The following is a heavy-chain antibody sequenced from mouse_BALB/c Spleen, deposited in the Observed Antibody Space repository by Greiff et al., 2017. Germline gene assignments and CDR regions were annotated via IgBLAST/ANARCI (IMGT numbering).Heavy chain of an antibody. CDR1: GFTFSSYT. Sequence: EVQVVESGGGLVQPGGSLKLSCAASGFTFSSYTMSWVRQTPEKRLEWVAYISNGGGSTYYPDTVKGRFTISRDNAKNTLYLQMSSLKSEDTAMYYCARIYYDYDEDYAMDYWGQGTSVTVSS. CDR2: ISNGGGST. J-gene: IGHJ4*01. CDR3: ARIYYDYDEDYAMDY. V-gene: IGHV5-12-2*01. D-gene: IGHD2-4*01.